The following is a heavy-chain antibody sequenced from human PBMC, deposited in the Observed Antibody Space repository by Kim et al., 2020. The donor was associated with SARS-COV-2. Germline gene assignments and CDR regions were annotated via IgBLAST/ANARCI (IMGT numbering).Heavy chain of an antibody. CDR1: GFTFSSYG. Sequence: GGSLRLSCGVYGFTFSSYGMSWVRQAPGKGLEWVATISHRGETKYYADSVKGRFIISRDNLNKTVSLQMNNVRVDDMAVYYCEKSRSQWLRATRNSMD. V-gene: IGHV3-23*01. CDR2: ISHRGETK. D-gene: IGHD5-12*01. J-gene: IGHJ6*01. CDR3: EKSRSQWLRATRNSMD.